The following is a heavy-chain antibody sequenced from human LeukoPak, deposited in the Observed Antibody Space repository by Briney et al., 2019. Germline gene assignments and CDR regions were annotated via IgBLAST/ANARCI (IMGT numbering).Heavy chain of an antibody. CDR2: IGIGGDT. D-gene: IGHD6-19*01. CDR1: GFTFSKYD. J-gene: IGHJ3*02. V-gene: IGHV3-13*01. CDR3: VRGRIAVAGLDAFDI. Sequence: GGSLRLSCAASGFTFSKYDMYWVRQVTGKGLECVSAIGIGGDTKYTDSVKGRFTISRENGKDSLYLHMNSLRAEDTAVYYCVRGRIAVAGLDAFDIWGQGTVVTVFS.